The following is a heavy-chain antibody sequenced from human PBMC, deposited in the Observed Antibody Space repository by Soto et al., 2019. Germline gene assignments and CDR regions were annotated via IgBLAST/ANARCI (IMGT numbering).Heavy chain of an antibody. CDR3: ARGDREDIEEVVGVRPGEYSMDV. CDR2: ISYDGSRK. CDR1: VFTFRIFA. J-gene: IGHJ6*02. D-gene: IGHD1-26*01. V-gene: IGHV3-30-3*01. Sequence: QVHLVESGGGVVQPGSSLRLSCAASVFTFRIFAMHWLRQSPGKGLEWVAVISYDGSRKADSVKGRFTVSRDNSWNTLYLQMNSLRAEDTAIYYCARGDREDIEEVVGVRPGEYSMDVWGQGTTVTVSS.